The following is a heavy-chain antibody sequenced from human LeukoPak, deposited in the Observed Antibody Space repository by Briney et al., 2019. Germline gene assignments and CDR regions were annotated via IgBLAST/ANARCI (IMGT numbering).Heavy chain of an antibody. Sequence: GGSLRLSCAASGFSFSSYAMGWVRQAPGTGLEWVSGITGSGGSTYYADSVKGRFTISRDNSKNTLYLQMNSLRAEDTAVYYCAKILGGPAAYWGQGTLVTVSS. D-gene: IGHD3-16*01. CDR3: AKILGGPAAY. V-gene: IGHV3-23*01. CDR1: GFSFSSYA. J-gene: IGHJ4*02. CDR2: ITGSGGST.